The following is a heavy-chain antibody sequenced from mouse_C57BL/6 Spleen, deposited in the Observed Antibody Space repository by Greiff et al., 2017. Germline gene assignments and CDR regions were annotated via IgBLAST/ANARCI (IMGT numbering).Heavy chain of an antibody. CDR3: ARWNYGFYFDY. D-gene: IGHD1-1*01. Sequence: EVKLMESEGGLVQPGSSMKLSCTASGFTFSDYYMAWVRQVPEKGLEWVANINYDGSSTYYLDSLKSRFIISRDNAKNILYLQMSSLKSEDTATDYCARWNYGFYFDYWGQGTTLTVSS. CDR1: GFTFSDYY. CDR2: INYDGSST. V-gene: IGHV5-16*01. J-gene: IGHJ2*01.